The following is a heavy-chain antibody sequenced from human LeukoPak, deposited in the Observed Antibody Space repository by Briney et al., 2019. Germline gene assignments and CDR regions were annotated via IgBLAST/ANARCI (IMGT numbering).Heavy chain of an antibody. CDR2: IREDGSET. CDR1: GFTFTNHW. CDR3: ARDHREYYYDSSGYYRQYFDL. J-gene: IGHJ2*01. Sequence: GGSLRLSCVATGFTFTNHWMSWVRQTIGKGLECVAKIREDGSETHYVDSVKGRFTISRDNARNSLFLQMNSLRAEDTSVYYCARDHREYYYDSSGYYRQYFDLWGRGTLVTVSS. D-gene: IGHD3-22*01. V-gene: IGHV3-7*01.